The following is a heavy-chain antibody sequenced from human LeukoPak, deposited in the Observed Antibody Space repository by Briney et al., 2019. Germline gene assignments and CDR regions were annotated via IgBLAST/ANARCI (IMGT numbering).Heavy chain of an antibody. CDR3: ARSSPSTSEGLLLEWLFPNPFDY. V-gene: IGHV4-59*01. J-gene: IGHJ4*02. CDR2: IYYSGST. CDR1: GGSISSYY. D-gene: IGHD3-3*01. Sequence: SETLSLTCTVSGGSISSYYWSWIRQPPGKGLEWIGYIYYSGSTNYNPSLKSRVTVSVDTSKNQFSLKLSSVTAADTAVYYCARSSPSTSEGLLLEWLFPNPFDYWGQGTLVTVSS.